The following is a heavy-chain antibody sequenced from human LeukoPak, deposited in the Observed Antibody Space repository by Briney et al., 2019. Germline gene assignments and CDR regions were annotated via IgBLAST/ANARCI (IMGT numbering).Heavy chain of an antibody. CDR1: GFTFSSFA. Sequence: GGSLRLSCAASGFTFSSFAMIWVRQPPGKGLEWVSSIFQGGGEIHYADSVRGRFTISRDNSRSTLFLQMNSLRVEDTAIYYCATYRQVLLPFESWGQGTLVTVSS. CDR2: IFQGGGEI. CDR3: ATYRQVLLPFES. J-gene: IGHJ4*02. V-gene: IGHV3-23*01. D-gene: IGHD5-18*01.